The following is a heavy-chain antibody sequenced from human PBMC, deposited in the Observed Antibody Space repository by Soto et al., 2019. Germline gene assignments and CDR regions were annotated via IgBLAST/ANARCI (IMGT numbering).Heavy chain of an antibody. CDR1: GSIFSNYA. Sequence: QVQVVESGGGVVQPGRSLRLSCVASGSIFSNYAIHWVRQVPGKGLEWVALISYDGGQKFYADSVKGRFTVSRDESKSTLDLQNNSLRPEETDGYYCARGGEVETDSHDYGLLNWLDPWGQGILVTVSS. J-gene: IGHJ5*02. CDR2: ISYDGGQK. V-gene: IGHV3-30-3*01. D-gene: IGHD4-17*01. CDR3: ARGGEVETDSHDYGLLNWLDP.